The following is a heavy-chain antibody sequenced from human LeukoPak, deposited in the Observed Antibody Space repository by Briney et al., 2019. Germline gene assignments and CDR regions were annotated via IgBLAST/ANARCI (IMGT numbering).Heavy chain of an antibody. J-gene: IGHJ4*02. CDR3: ARDVDSSGWYDY. Sequence: ASVKVSCKASGYTFTGHYMHWVRQAPGQGLEWMGRINPNSGGTNYAQKFQGRVTMTRDTSISTAYMELSRLRSDDTAVYYCARDVDSSGWYDYWGQGTLVTVSS. CDR1: GYTFTGHY. V-gene: IGHV1-2*06. D-gene: IGHD6-19*01. CDR2: INPNSGGT.